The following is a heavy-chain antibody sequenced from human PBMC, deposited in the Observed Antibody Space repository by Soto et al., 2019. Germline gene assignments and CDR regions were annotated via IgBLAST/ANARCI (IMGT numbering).Heavy chain of an antibody. CDR2: INPNSGGT. CDR3: ARDRASIAVAGPSIFDY. D-gene: IGHD6-19*01. V-gene: IGHV1-2*02. Sequence: ASVKVSCKASGYAFTGYYMHWVRQAPGQGLEWMGWINPNSGGTNYAQKFQGRVTMTRDTSISTAYMELSRLRSDDTAVYYCARDRASIAVAGPSIFDYWGQGTLVTVSS. J-gene: IGHJ4*02. CDR1: GYAFTGYY.